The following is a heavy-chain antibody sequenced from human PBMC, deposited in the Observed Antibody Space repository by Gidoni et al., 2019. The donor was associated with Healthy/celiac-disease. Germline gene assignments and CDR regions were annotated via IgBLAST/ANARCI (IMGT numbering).Heavy chain of an antibody. J-gene: IGHJ6*02. V-gene: IGHV3-15*01. Sequence: EVQLVESGGGLVKPGGSLRLSCAASGFTFSNAWMSWVRQAPGKGLEWVGRIKSKTDGGTTDYAAPVKGRFTISRDDSKNTLYLQMNSLKTEDTAVYYCTIALSQVNTAMAYYYYYGMDVWGQGTTVTVSS. CDR2: IKSKTDGGTT. CDR3: TIALSQVNTAMAYYYYYGMDV. CDR1: GFTFSNAW. D-gene: IGHD5-18*01.